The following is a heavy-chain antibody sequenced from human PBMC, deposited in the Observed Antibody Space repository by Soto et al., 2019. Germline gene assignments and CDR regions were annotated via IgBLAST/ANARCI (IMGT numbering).Heavy chain of an antibody. J-gene: IGHJ4*02. CDR3: ARGGTAEADF. Sequence: QAQLVQSGAEVKEPGASVKVSCKASGYTFTGYGITWVRQAPGQGLEWMGWASPLSATTNYAPKFQGRVTMTTDTSTKMAYMELRSLRSDDTAVYYCARGGTAEADFWCQGTLVTVSS. CDR1: GYTFTGYG. V-gene: IGHV1-18*01. CDR2: ASPLSATT. D-gene: IGHD2-21*02.